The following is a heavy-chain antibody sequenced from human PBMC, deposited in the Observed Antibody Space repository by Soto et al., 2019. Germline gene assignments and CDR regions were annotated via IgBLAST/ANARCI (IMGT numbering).Heavy chain of an antibody. Sequence: PSETLSLTCTVSGGSISSGGYYWSWIRQHPGKGLEWIGYIYYSGSTYYNPSLKSRVTISVDTSKNQFSLKLSSVTAADTAVYYCARSREMYYYDSSGYYAHWGQGTLVTVSS. D-gene: IGHD3-22*01. V-gene: IGHV4-31*03. J-gene: IGHJ4*02. CDR2: IYYSGST. CDR1: GGSISSGGYY. CDR3: ARSREMYYYDSSGYYAH.